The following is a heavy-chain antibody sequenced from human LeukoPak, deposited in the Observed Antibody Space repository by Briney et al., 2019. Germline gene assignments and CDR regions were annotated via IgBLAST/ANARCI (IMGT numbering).Heavy chain of an antibody. D-gene: IGHD6-19*01. J-gene: IGHJ5*02. Sequence: ASVKVSCKASGYTFSTYPINWVRQAPGQGLEWMGWINAGNGNTKYSQKFQGRVTITRDTSASTAYMELSSLRSEDTAVYYCARAVAGTRNWFDPWGQGTLVTVSS. CDR3: ARAVAGTRNWFDP. V-gene: IGHV1-3*01. CDR1: GYTFSTYP. CDR2: INAGNGNT.